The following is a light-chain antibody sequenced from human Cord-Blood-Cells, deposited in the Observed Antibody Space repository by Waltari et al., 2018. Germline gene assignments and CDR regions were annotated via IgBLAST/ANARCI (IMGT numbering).Light chain of an antibody. J-gene: IGKJ2*01. Sequence: IVLAQSPGTLSLSPRASATLSCRASQSVSSSYLAWYQQKPGQAPRLLIYGASSRATGIPDRFSGSGAGTDFTLTISRLEPEDFAVYYCQQYGSSPYTFGQGTKLEIK. CDR3: QQYGSSPYT. V-gene: IGKV3-20*01. CDR1: QSVSSSY. CDR2: GAS.